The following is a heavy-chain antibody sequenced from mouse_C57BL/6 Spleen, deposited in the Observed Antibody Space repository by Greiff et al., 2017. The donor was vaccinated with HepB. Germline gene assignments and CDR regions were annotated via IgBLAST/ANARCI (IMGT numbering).Heavy chain of an antibody. V-gene: IGHV1-50*01. J-gene: IGHJ2*01. CDR3: ARRYYDYDRGFDY. D-gene: IGHD2-4*01. CDR2: IDPSDSYT. CDR1: GYTFTSYW. Sequence: QVQLQQPGAELVKPGASVKLSCKASGYTFTSYWMQWVKQRPGQGLEWIGEIDPSDSYTNYNQKFKGKATLTVDTSSSTAYMQLSSLTSEDSAVYYCARRYYDYDRGFDYWGQGTTLTVSS.